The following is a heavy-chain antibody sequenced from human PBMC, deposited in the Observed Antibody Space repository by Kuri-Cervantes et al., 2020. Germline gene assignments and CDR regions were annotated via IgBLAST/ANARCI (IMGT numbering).Heavy chain of an antibody. Sequence: GGSLRLSCAASGFTFSSYALSWVRQAPGKGLGWVSGISGSGGSTYYADSVKGRSTISRDNSKNTLYLQMNSLRAEDTAVYYCAKDEDGNGYRVYFDYWGQGTLVTVSS. CDR3: AKDEDGNGYRVYFDY. CDR1: GFTFSSYA. V-gene: IGHV3-23*01. CDR2: ISGSGGST. J-gene: IGHJ4*02. D-gene: IGHD5-24*01.